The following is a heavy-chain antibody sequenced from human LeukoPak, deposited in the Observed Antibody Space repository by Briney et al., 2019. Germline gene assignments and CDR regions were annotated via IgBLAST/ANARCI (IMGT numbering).Heavy chain of an antibody. CDR1: GFTFSNAW. CDR2: IKSKTDGGTT. D-gene: IGHD3-10*01. J-gene: IGHJ4*02. CDR3: TTGDSFLLWFGIDY. V-gene: IGHV3-15*01. Sequence: GGSLRLSCAASGFTFSNAWMSWVRQAPGRGLEWVGRIKSKTDGGTTDYAAPVKGRFTISRDDSKNTLYLQMNSLKTKDTAVYYCTTGDSFLLWFGIDYWGQGTLVTVSS.